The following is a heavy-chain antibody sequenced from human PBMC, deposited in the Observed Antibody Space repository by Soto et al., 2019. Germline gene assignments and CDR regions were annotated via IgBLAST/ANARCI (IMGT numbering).Heavy chain of an antibody. V-gene: IGHV3-48*02. CDR3: ARDFGHGYYLDY. J-gene: IGHJ4*02. Sequence: EVQLVESGGGLVQPGGSLRLSCVASGFSFSNYNMNWVRQAPGKGLEGVSYITDSSDTVHYADSVRGRFTISRDNAESSLYLQMNSLRDEDTAVYYCARDFGHGYYLDYWGRGTLVTVSS. CDR2: ITDSSDTV. D-gene: IGHD3-3*01. CDR1: GFSFSNYN.